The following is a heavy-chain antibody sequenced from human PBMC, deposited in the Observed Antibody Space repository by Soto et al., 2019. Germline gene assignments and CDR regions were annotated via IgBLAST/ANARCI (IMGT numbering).Heavy chain of an antibody. D-gene: IGHD3-16*01. J-gene: IGHJ4*02. CDR1: GYTFTSYD. CDR2: MNPNSGNT. V-gene: IGHV1-8*01. CDR3: ARGGGSATTLYFDY. Sequence: ASVKVSCKASGYTFTSYDINWVRQATGQGLEWMGWMNPNSGNTGYAQKFQGRVTMTRNTSISTAYMELSSLRSEDTAVYYCARGGGSATTLYFDYWGQGALVTVSS.